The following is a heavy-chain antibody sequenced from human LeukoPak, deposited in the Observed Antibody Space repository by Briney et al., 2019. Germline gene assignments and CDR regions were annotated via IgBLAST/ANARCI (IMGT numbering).Heavy chain of an antibody. CDR3: AKDVGILWFGELLNAFDI. CDR2: ISGSGGST. Sequence: GGSLRLSCAASGFTFSSYAMSWVRQAPGEGLEWVSAISGSGGSTYYAYSVKGRFTISRDNSKNTLYLQMNSLRAEDTAVYYCAKDVGILWFGELLNAFDIWGQGTMVTVSS. V-gene: IGHV3-23*01. J-gene: IGHJ3*02. D-gene: IGHD3-10*01. CDR1: GFTFSSYA.